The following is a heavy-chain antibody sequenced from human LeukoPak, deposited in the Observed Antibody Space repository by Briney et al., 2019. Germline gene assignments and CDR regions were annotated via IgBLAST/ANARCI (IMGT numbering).Heavy chain of an antibody. CDR1: GYTFTSYD. CDR3: ARVWICRLGTSCYRWFDP. V-gene: IGHV1-8*03. CDR2: MNPNSGNT. J-gene: IGHJ5*02. Sequence: ASVKVSCKASGYTFTSYDINWVRQATGQGLEWMGWMNPNSGNTGYAQKFQGRVTITRNTSISTAYMELSSLRSEDTAVYYCARVWICRLGTSCYRWFDPWGQGTLVTVSS. D-gene: IGHD2-2*01.